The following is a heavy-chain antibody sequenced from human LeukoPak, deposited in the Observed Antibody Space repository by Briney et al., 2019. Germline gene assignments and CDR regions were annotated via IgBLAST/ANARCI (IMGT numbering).Heavy chain of an antibody. D-gene: IGHD3-3*01. V-gene: IGHV1-2*02. CDR1: GYTFTGYY. CDR3: ARNYYDFWSGFTWGYYYYYYYMDV. J-gene: IGHJ6*03. Sequence: ASVKVSCKASGYTFTGYYMHWVRQAPGQGLEWMGWINPNSGGTNYAQKFQGRVTMTRDTSISTAYIELSRLRSDDTAVYYCARNYYDFWSGFTWGYYYYYYYMDVWGKGTTVTVSS. CDR2: INPNSGGT.